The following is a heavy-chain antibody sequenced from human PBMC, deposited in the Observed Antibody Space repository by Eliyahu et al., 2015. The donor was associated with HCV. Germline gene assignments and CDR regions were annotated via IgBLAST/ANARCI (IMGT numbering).Heavy chain of an antibody. CDR3: ARVSSSSIDDP. Sequence: QVQLVESGGGLVKPGGSLRLSCAASGFTFSDYFMSWIRPGPGKGVEWVAYISETSRIIYYIDSVKGRFTISRDNAKNXLYLQMNSLTAEDTAMYYCARVSSSSIDDPWGQGTLVSVSS. CDR1: GFTFSDYF. CDR2: ISETSRII. D-gene: IGHD6-6*01. V-gene: IGHV3-11*01. J-gene: IGHJ5*02.